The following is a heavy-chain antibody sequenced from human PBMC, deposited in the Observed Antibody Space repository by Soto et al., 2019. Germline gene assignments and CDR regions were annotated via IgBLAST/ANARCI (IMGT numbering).Heavy chain of an antibody. V-gene: IGHV3-53*01. Sequence: GGSLRLSCAASGFTVSSNYMSWVRQAPGKGLEWVSVIYSGGSTYYEDSVTGRFTISRDNDKNTLYLQMNSLRAEDTAVYYCARESILWFGELYGMDVWGQGTTVTVSS. CDR1: GFTVSSNY. J-gene: IGHJ6*01. CDR3: ARESILWFGELYGMDV. D-gene: IGHD3-10*01. CDR2: IYSGGST.